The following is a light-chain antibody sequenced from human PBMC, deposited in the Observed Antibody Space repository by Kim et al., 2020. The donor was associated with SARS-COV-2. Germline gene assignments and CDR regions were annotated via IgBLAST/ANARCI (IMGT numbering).Light chain of an antibody. J-gene: IGLJ3*02. Sequence: GQSVTVSCTGTSSDVGSYNRVSWYQQPPGTAPKLMISEVSNRPSGVPDRFSGSKSGHTASLTITGLQAEDEADYYCSSYTTSSTWVFGGGTQLTVL. CDR3: SSYTTSSTWV. V-gene: IGLV2-18*02. CDR2: EVS. CDR1: SSDVGSYNR.